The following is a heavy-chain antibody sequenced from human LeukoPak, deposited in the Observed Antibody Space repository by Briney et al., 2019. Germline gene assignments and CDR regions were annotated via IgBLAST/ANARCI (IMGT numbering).Heavy chain of an antibody. V-gene: IGHV1-8*01. J-gene: IGHJ6*02. Sequence: ALVKVSCKASGYTFTSYDINWVRQATGQGLEWMGWMNPNSGNTGYAQKFQGRVTMTRNTSISTAYMELSSLRSEDTAVYYCASSYGSGSYSGYYYGMDVWGQGTTVTVSS. CDR2: MNPNSGNT. CDR3: ASSYGSGSYSGYYYGMDV. CDR1: GYTFTSYD. D-gene: IGHD3-10*01.